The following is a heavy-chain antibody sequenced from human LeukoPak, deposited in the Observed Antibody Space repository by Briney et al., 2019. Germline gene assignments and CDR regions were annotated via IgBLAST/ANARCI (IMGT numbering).Heavy chain of an antibody. J-gene: IGHJ5*02. D-gene: IGHD3-3*01. CDR2: IYYSGSP. CDR3: ARRITIFGVVIAGWFDP. Sequence: PSETLSLTCTVSGGSISSSSYYWGWIRQPPGRGLEWIGSIYYSGSPYYNPSLKSRVTISVDTSKNQFSLKLSSVTAADTAVYYCARRITIFGVVIAGWFDPWGQGTLVTVSS. CDR1: GGSISSSSYY. V-gene: IGHV4-39*01.